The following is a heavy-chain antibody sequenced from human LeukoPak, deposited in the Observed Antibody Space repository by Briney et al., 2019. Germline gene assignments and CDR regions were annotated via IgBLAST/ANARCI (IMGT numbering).Heavy chain of an antibody. J-gene: IGHJ5*02. CDR1: GYTLTELS. CDR3: ATGRLRDMDWFDP. V-gene: IGHV1-24*01. D-gene: IGHD2-15*01. CDR2: FDPEDGET. Sequence: ASVKVSCKVSGYTLTELSMHWVRQAPGKGLEWMGGFDPEDGETIYAQRFQGRVTMTEDTSTDTAYMELSSLRSEETAVYYCATGRLRDMDWFDPWGQGTLVTVSS.